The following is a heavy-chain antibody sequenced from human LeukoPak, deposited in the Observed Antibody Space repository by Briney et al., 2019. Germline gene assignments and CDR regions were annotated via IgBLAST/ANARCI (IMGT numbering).Heavy chain of an antibody. CDR3: ATHLITMVRGVITLYYFDY. CDR1: GFTFSGYA. J-gene: IGHJ4*02. CDR2: ISGGGGST. Sequence: PGGSLRLSCAASGFTFSGYAMSWVRQAPGKGLEWVSAISGGGGSTYYADSVKGRFTISRDNSKNTLYLQMNSLRAEDTAVYYCATHLITMVRGVITLYYFDYWGQGTLVTVSS. D-gene: IGHD3-10*01. V-gene: IGHV3-23*01.